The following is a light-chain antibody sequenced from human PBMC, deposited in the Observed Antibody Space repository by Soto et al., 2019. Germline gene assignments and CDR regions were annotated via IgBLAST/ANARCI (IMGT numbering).Light chain of an antibody. CDR3: QQYKSYSLP. J-gene: IGKJ4*01. CDR1: QSIGTW. CDR2: GAS. V-gene: IGKV1-5*03. Sequence: DIQMTQSPSTLSASVGDRISITCRASQSIGTWLAWYQQKPGKAPNLLIYGASSLQRGVPSRFSGSGSGTEFTLTITSLQPGDFATYYCQQYKSYSLPFGGGTRVDIK.